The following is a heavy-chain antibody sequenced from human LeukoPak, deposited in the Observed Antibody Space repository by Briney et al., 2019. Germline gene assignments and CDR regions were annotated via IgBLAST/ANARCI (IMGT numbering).Heavy chain of an antibody. CDR2: ISSSSSTI. J-gene: IGHJ4*02. Sequence: GGSLRLSCAASGFTFSSYSMNWVHQAPGKGLEWVSYISSSSSTIYYADSVKGRFTISRDNAKNSLYLQMNSLRAEDTAVYYCARSKYQLLPGQFDYWGQGTLVTVSS. CDR3: ARSKYQLLPGQFDY. V-gene: IGHV3-48*04. CDR1: GFTFSSYS. D-gene: IGHD2-2*01.